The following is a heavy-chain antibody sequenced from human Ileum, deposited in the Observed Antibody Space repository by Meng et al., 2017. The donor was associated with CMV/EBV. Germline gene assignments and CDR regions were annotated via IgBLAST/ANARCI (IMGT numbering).Heavy chain of an antibody. CDR1: GFTFSSYS. CDR2: FSTSSSYI. D-gene: IGHD6-13*01. CDR3: ARVKYSSSALSY. J-gene: IGHJ4*02. Sequence: GESLRLSCAASGFTFSSYSMTWVRQAPGKGLEWVSSFSTSSSYIFYADSVKGRFTISRDNAKNSLYLQMNSLRAEDTAVYYCARVKYSSSALSYWGQGTLVTVSS. V-gene: IGHV3-21*01.